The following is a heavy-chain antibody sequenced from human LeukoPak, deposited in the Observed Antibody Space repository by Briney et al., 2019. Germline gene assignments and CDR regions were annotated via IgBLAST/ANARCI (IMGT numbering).Heavy chain of an antibody. CDR2: VYTSGST. CDR3: VRGIVVVAQLGYYFYYMDV. J-gene: IGHJ6*03. CDR1: GDSISSGDYY. D-gene: IGHD2-15*01. V-gene: IGHV4-61*02. Sequence: SQTLSLTCTVSGDSISSGDYYWSWIRQPAGKGLEWIGRVYTSGSTNYNPSLKSRVTISVDTSKNQFSLKLSSVTAADTAVYYCVRGIVVVAQLGYYFYYMDVWGKGTTVTISS.